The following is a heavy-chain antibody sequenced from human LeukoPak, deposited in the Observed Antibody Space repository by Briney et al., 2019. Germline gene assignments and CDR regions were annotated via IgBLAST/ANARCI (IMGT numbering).Heavy chain of an antibody. V-gene: IGHV1-2*02. CDR1: GYTFTGYY. CDR3: ARAISWSGAARAYYYYNMDV. D-gene: IGHD6-13*01. Sequence: GASVKVSCKASGYTFTGYYMHWVRQAPGQGLEWMGWINPNSGGTNYAQKFQGRVTMTRDTSISTAYMELSRLRSDDTAVYYCARAISWSGAARAYYYYNMDVWGEGTTITISS. J-gene: IGHJ6*03. CDR2: INPNSGGT.